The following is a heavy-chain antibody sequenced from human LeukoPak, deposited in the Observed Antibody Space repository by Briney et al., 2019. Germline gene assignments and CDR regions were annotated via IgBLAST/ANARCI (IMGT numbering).Heavy chain of an antibody. CDR1: GFTFDDYA. D-gene: IGHD6-19*01. CDR3: AKGWGAVAGPDY. V-gene: IGHV3-9*01. CDR2: ISWNSGSI. Sequence: GGSLRLSCAASGFTFDDYAMHWVRQAPGKGLEWVSGISWNSGSIGYADSVKGRFTISRDNTKNSLYLQMNSLRAEDTALYYCAKGWGAVAGPDYWGQGTLVTVSS. J-gene: IGHJ4*02.